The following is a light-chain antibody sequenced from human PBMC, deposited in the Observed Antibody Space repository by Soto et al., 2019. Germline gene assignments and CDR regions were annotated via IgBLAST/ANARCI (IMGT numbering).Light chain of an antibody. CDR1: QSVSSY. CDR3: QRRSDLLT. CDR2: DAS. Sequence: EIVLTQSPAILSLSPGERATLSCRASQSVSSYLAWYQQKPGQAHRLLIYDASKRATGIPTRFSGSGSGTAFHLTISSLEAEVFAIYYCQRRSDLLTFGGGIKVEIK. J-gene: IGKJ4*01. V-gene: IGKV3-11*01.